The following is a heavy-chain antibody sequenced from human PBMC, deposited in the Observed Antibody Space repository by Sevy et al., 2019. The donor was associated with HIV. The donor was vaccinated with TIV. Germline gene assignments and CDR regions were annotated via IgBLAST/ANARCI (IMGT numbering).Heavy chain of an antibody. CDR3: VNLGATNRFDS. CDR1: GFSFSDFY. D-gene: IGHD1-26*01. CDR2: ITGSGFTI. Sequence: GGSLRLSCRGSGFSFSDFYMSWIRQAPGKGLEWVSHITGSGFTIYQADSVKGRFATSRDNAKNSLFLQMNSLRDEDTAVYYCVNLGATNRFDSWGQGTLVTVSS. J-gene: IGHJ5*01. V-gene: IGHV3-11*04.